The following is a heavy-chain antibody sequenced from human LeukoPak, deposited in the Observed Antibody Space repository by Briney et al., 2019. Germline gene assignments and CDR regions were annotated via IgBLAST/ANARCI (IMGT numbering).Heavy chain of an antibody. CDR3: ARAPRYNWNQDGFDY. J-gene: IGHJ4*02. V-gene: IGHV4-31*03. CDR1: GGSISSGGYY. D-gene: IGHD1-20*01. CDR2: IYYSGST. Sequence: SETLSLTCTVSGGSISSGGYYWSWIRQHPGKGLEWIGYIYYSGSTYYNPSLKSRVTISVDTSKNQFSLKLSSVTAADTAVYYCARAPRYNWNQDGFDYWGQGTLVTVSS.